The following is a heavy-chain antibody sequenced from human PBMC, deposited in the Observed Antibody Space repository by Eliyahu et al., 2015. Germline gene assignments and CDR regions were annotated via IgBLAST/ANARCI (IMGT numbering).Heavy chain of an antibody. Sequence: QVQLVQSGAEVKKPGAXVKVSCRAXGYTFXSYYXPXVRXAPGQGLEWLGIIXPSAGNTKNAQKFRGRVSMTRDTSTNTVYMELSSLRSDDTAVYYCAGSGDDSDFDYWGQGTLGTVSS. CDR1: GYTFXSYY. J-gene: IGHJ4*02. CDR3: AGSGDDSDFDY. CDR2: IXPSAGNT. D-gene: IGHD2-21*02. V-gene: IGHV1-46*01.